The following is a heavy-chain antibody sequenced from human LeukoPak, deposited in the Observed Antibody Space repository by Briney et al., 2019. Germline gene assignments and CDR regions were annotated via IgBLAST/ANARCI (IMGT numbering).Heavy chain of an antibody. CDR2: LKSKNDGGTT. V-gene: IGHV3-15*01. CDR1: GFPFSYAW. Sequence: GGSLRLSCAASGFPFSYAWMNWVRQSPGRGLEWVGLLKSKNDGGTTDYAAPVNGRFTISRDDSKSTLFLHMNSLNVEDTAVYYCTTASDYGAFDHWGQGTLLTVSS. D-gene: IGHD4-17*01. J-gene: IGHJ4*02. CDR3: TTASDYGAFDH.